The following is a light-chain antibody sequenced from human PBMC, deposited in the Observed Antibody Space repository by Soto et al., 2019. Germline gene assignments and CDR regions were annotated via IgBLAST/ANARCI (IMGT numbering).Light chain of an antibody. J-gene: IGKJ4*01. CDR1: QSISNY. CDR2: AAS. CDR3: QQSYSCPRGT. Sequence: DIHMTQSPSSLSASVGDRVTITCRASQSISNYLNWYQHKPGKAPKLLIYAASTLQSGVPSRFSGSGSGTDFTLTISSLQPEDVATYYCQQSYSCPRGTFGGGTKVEIK. V-gene: IGKV1-39*01.